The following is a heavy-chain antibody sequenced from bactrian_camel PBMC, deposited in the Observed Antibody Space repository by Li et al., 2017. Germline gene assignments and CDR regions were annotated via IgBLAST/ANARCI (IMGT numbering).Heavy chain of an antibody. Sequence: VQLVESGGGLVQPGGSLRLSCAASEFTFSSYAMTWVRQAPGKGLEWVSFINPTGGTTSYADSVKGRFTISRDNAENTVYLQMNSLKPEDTAVYYCVNDIGSWYGLYAYWGQGTQVTVS. V-gene: IGHV3S35*01. D-gene: IGHD1*01. J-gene: IGHJ4*01. CDR2: INPTGGTT. CDR1: EFTFSSYA. CDR3: VNDIGSWYGLYAY.